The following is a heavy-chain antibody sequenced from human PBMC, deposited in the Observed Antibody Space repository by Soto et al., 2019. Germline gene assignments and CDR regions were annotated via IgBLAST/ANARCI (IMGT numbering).Heavy chain of an antibody. V-gene: IGHV4-59*01. J-gene: IGHJ3*01. D-gene: IGHD3-16*01. CDR1: GGSISSYY. Sequence: SETLSLTCTVSGGSISSYYWSWIRQPPGKGLEWIGYIYYSGSTNYNPSLKSRVTISVDTSKNQFSLKLSSVTAAGTAVYYCARGAGRKGGAFDVWGQGTMVTVSS. CDR2: IYYSGST. CDR3: ARGAGRKGGAFDV.